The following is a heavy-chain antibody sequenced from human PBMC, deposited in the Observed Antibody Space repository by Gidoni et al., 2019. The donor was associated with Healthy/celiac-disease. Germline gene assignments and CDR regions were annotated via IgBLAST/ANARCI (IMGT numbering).Heavy chain of an antibody. CDR2: ISADNGNT. D-gene: IGHD3-3*01. J-gene: IGHJ3*02. Sequence: QVQLVQSGAAVKKPGASVKVSCKASDYTFTSYGVSWVRQAPGQGLEWMGWISADNGNTNYAQKLQGRVTMTTDTSTSTAYMELRSLRSDDTAVYYCARDLEGITIFGVVMDAFDIWGQGTMVTVSS. CDR1: DYTFTSYG. CDR3: ARDLEGITIFGVVMDAFDI. V-gene: IGHV1-18*01.